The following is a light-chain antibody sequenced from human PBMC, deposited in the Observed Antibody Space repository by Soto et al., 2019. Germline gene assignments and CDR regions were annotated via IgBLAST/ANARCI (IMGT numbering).Light chain of an antibody. CDR2: DVS. Sequence: QSALTQPASVSGSPGQSITISCTGTSSDIGAHNLVSWYQQHPGKVPKLLIYDVSIRPSGVSNRFSGSKSGNTASLVISGLQAEDEADYYFNSYTTASSTFGGGTKLTVL. J-gene: IGLJ2*01. CDR1: SSDIGAHNL. CDR3: NSYTTASST. V-gene: IGLV2-14*03.